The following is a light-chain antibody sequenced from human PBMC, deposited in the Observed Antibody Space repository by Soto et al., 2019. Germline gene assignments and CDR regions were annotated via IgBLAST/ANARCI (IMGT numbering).Light chain of an antibody. V-gene: IGLV2-14*01. CDR1: SSDVGGYNY. J-gene: IGLJ1*01. CDR2: EVS. Sequence: QSALTQPASVSGSPGQSITISCTGTSSDVGGYNYVSWYQQHPGKAPKIMIYEVSNRPSGVSNRFSGSKSGNTASLTISGLQAEDEADYYCSSYTSISTPYVFGTGTKLTVL. CDR3: SSYTSISTPYV.